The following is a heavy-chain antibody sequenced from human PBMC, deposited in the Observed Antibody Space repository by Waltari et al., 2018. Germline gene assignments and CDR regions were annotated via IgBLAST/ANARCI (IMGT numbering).Heavy chain of an antibody. V-gene: IGHV4-39*01. CDR1: GASITSSRHY. CDR2: ISYNGAT. CDR3: ATYLGASLGTAAFDV. Sequence: QVQLRESGPGLVKPSEPLSLTCSVSGASITSSRHYWGWIRQPPGQGLEWIGTISYNGATYSSPSLKSRVTMSRDTSMNQVSLTLDSLTAADTAVYYCATYLGASLGTAAFDVWGQGTMVTVSS. J-gene: IGHJ3*01. D-gene: IGHD1-1*01.